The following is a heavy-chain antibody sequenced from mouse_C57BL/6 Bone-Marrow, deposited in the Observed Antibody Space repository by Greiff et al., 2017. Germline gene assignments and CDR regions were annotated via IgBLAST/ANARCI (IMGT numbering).Heavy chain of an antibody. CDR1: GYTFTSYG. CDR3: ARDYYGNYERFAY. Sequence: VQLQQFGAELARPGASVKLSCKASGYTFTSYGISWVKQRTGQGLEWIGEIYPRSGNTYYNEKFKGKATLTADKSSSTAYMELRSLTSEDSAVYFCARDYYGNYERFAYWGQGTLVTVSA. V-gene: IGHV1-81*01. D-gene: IGHD2-1*01. J-gene: IGHJ3*01. CDR2: IYPRSGNT.